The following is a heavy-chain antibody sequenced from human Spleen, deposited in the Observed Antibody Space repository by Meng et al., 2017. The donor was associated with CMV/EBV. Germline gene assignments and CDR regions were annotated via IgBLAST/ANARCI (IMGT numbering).Heavy chain of an antibody. CDR3: ARDTQAVHYYDMDV. CDR1: GYTFTGYY. J-gene: IGHJ6*02. Sequence: ASVKVSCKASGYTFTGYYMHWVRQAPGQGLEWMGWINPNSGGTNYAQNFQGRVTMTRDTSISTAYMELSRLRSEDTAMYYCARDTQAVHYYDMDVWGQGTTVTVSS. CDR2: INPNSGGT. V-gene: IGHV1-2*02. D-gene: IGHD2-15*01.